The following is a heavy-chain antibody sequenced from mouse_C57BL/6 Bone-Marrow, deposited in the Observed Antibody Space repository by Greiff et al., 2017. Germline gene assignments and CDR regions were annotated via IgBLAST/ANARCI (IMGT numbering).Heavy chain of an antibody. Sequence: EVNVVESGGGLVKPGGSLKLSCAASGFTFSSYAMSWVRQTPEKRLEWVATISDGGSYTYYPDNVKGRFTISRDNAKNNLYLQMSHLKSEDTAMYYCAREREYYGYLDYWGQGTTLTVSS. CDR1: GFTFSSYA. CDR2: ISDGGSYT. V-gene: IGHV5-4*01. J-gene: IGHJ2*01. D-gene: IGHD1-1*01. CDR3: AREREYYGYLDY.